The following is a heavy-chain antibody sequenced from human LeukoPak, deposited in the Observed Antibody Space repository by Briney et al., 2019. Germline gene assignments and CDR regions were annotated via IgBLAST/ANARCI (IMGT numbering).Heavy chain of an antibody. Sequence: SETLSLTCTVSGGSISSSTYYWGWIRQPPGKGLEWIGSIYYSGSTYYNPSLKSRVTISVDTSKNQFSLKLSSVTAADTAVYYCATTYYYDSSGYYPDAFDIWGQGTMVTVSS. D-gene: IGHD3-22*01. V-gene: IGHV4-39*01. J-gene: IGHJ3*02. CDR1: GGSISSSTYY. CDR2: IYYSGST. CDR3: ATTYYYDSSGYYPDAFDI.